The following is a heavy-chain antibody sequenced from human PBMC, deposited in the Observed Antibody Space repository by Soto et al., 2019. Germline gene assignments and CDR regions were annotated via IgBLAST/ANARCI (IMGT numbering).Heavy chain of an antibody. Sequence: SETLSLTCAVYGGSFSGYYWSWIRQPPGKGLEWIGKITESGSTDYNPSLRGRVTISVDTSKNRFSLKLNSVTAADTAVYYCARERQRWLQLGCFDPWGQGTLVTVSS. CDR2: ITESGST. D-gene: IGHD5-12*01. CDR3: ARERQRWLQLGCFDP. J-gene: IGHJ5*02. CDR1: GGSFSGYY. V-gene: IGHV4-34*01.